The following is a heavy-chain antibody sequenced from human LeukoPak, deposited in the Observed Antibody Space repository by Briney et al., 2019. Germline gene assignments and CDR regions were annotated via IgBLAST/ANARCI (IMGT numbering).Heavy chain of an antibody. Sequence: ASETLSLTCTVSGGSISSSSYYWGWIRQPPGKGLEWIGSIYHSGSTYYNPSLKSRVTISVDRSKNQFSLKLSSVTAADTAVYYCARAGIAAADHDAFDIWGQGTMVTVSS. CDR2: IYHSGST. CDR3: ARAGIAAADHDAFDI. D-gene: IGHD6-13*01. J-gene: IGHJ3*02. V-gene: IGHV4-39*07. CDR1: GGSISSSSYY.